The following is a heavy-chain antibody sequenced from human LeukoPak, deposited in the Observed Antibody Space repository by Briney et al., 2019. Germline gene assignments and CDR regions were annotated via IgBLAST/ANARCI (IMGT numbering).Heavy chain of an antibody. CDR3: ATASDCSSTSCYADFDY. V-gene: IGHV1-24*01. Sequence: ASVKVSCKVSGYTLTELSMQWVRQAPGKGLEWMGGFDPEDGETIYAQKFQGRVTMTEDTSTDTAYMELSSLRSEDTAVYYCATASDCSSTSCYADFDYWGQGTLVTVSS. J-gene: IGHJ4*02. CDR2: FDPEDGET. D-gene: IGHD2-2*01. CDR1: GYTLTELS.